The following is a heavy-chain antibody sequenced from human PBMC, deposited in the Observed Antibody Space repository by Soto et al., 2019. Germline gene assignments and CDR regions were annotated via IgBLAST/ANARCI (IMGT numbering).Heavy chain of an antibody. D-gene: IGHD3-22*01. CDR1: GYTFTGYY. CDR2: INPNSGGT. J-gene: IGHJ4*02. Sequence: ASVKVSCKASGYTFTGYYMHWVRQAPGQGLEWMGWINPNSGGTKSAQKFQGRVTMTRDTSISTAYMELSRLRSDDTAVYYCAGRKGDYYDSSGYHYYFDYWGQGTLVTVSP. CDR3: AGRKGDYYDSSGYHYYFDY. V-gene: IGHV1-2*02.